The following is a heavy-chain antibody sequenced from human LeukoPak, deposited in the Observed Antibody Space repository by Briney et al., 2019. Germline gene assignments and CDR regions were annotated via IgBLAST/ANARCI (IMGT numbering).Heavy chain of an antibody. CDR3: ARASAYGDYGFDP. Sequence: ASVKVSCKASGYTFTSYDINWVRQATGQGLEWMGWMNPNSGNTGYAQKFQSRVTITRNTSISTAYMELSSLRSEDTAVYYCARASAYGDYGFDPWGQGTLVTVSS. J-gene: IGHJ5*02. CDR2: MNPNSGNT. D-gene: IGHD4-17*01. V-gene: IGHV1-8*03. CDR1: GYTFTSYD.